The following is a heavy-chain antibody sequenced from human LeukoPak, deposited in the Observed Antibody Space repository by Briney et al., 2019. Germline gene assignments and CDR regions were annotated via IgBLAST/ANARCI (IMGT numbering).Heavy chain of an antibody. J-gene: IGHJ4*02. D-gene: IGHD2-15*01. V-gene: IGHV3-30*18. Sequence: PGGSLRLSCAASGFTFSSCGMHWVRQAAGKGLVWVAVISYDGSNKYYADSVKGRFTISRDNSKNTRYLQMNSLRAEDTAVYYCAKGFVDYWGQGTLVTVSS. CDR1: GFTFSSCG. CDR2: ISYDGSNK. CDR3: AKGFVDY.